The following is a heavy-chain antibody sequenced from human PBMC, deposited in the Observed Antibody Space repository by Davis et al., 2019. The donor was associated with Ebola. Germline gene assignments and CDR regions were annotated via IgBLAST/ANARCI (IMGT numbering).Heavy chain of an antibody. D-gene: IGHD3-22*01. Sequence: GESLKISCAASGFTFSGSAIHWVRQASGKGLEWVGRIRSKPNNYATQYAASVKGRFTISRDDSKNTAYLQMNSLKTEDTAVYYCTTGLRYYYDSSGYYYVGEFFDYWGQGTLVTVSS. CDR2: IRSKPNNYAT. CDR1: GFTFSGSA. CDR3: TTGLRYYYDSSGYYYVGEFFDY. V-gene: IGHV3-73*01. J-gene: IGHJ4*02.